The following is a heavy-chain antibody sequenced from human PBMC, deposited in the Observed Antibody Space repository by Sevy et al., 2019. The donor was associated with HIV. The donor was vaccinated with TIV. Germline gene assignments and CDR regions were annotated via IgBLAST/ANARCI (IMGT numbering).Heavy chain of an antibody. CDR2: ISYDGSNK. CDR1: GFTFSSYG. J-gene: IGHJ4*02. V-gene: IGHV3-30*18. CDR3: AKDRYLGENEDYFDY. D-gene: IGHD1-20*01. Sequence: GGCLRLSCAASGFTFSSYGMHWVRQAPGKGLEWVAVISYDGSNKYYADSVKGRFTISRDNSENTLYLHMNSLRAEDTAVYYCAKDRYLGENEDYFDYWGQGTLVTVSS.